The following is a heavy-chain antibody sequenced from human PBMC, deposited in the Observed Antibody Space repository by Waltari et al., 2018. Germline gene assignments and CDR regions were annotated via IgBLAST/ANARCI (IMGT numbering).Heavy chain of an antibody. J-gene: IGHJ5*02. CDR3: TRQTLGYCTSAACRRLEA. CDR1: GSAINSGLY. CDR2: IYHDGTT. Sequence: HVQLQESGPRLVKPSETLSLPCDVSGSAINSGLYCGWFRQAPEKGHEWIATIYHDGTTFYNPSLTSRVNTSMDTSKNQIALKLKSVTAADTAVYYCTRQTLGYCTSAACRRLEAWGQGTLVTVSS. D-gene: IGHD2-8*02. V-gene: IGHV4-38-2*01.